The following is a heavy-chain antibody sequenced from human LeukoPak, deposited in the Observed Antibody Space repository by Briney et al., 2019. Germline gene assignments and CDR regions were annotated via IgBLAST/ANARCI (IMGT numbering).Heavy chain of an antibody. CDR3: ARAYSGYENFDY. CDR1: GVTTFSYI. CDR2: ISGTSSDT. D-gene: IGHD5-12*01. Sequence: GGSPRLSCAASGVTTFSYIVNWVLRAPGGGRQGVSSISGTSSDTYYADSVKGRFTISRDNAKNSLYLQMNSLRAEDTAVYYCARAYSGYENFDYWGQGTLVTVSS. V-gene: IGHV3-21*01. J-gene: IGHJ4*02.